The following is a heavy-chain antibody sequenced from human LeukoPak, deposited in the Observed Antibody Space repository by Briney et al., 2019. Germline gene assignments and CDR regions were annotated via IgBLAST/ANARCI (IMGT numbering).Heavy chain of an antibody. CDR2: ISSSGSTI. Sequence: QSGGSLRLSCAASGFTFSNYEMNWVRQAPGKGLEWVAYISSSGSTIYYADSVKGRFTISRDNAKKSLFLQVNSLRAEDTAVYYCASSDHVWGSYSYYWGQGTLVSVSS. V-gene: IGHV3-48*03. CDR1: GFTFSNYE. J-gene: IGHJ4*02. D-gene: IGHD3-16*01. CDR3: ASSDHVWGSYSYY.